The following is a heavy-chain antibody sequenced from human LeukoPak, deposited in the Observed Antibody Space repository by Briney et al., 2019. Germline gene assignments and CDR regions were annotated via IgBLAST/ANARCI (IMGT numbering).Heavy chain of an antibody. CDR3: AKGTYYYDSSGYEGDY. CDR2: ISGSGGST. J-gene: IGHJ4*02. CDR1: GFTFSSYT. V-gene: IGHV3-23*01. Sequence: GGSLRLSCAASGFTFSSYTMSWVRQAPGKGLEWVSAISGSGGSTYYADSVKGRFTISRDNSKNTLYLQMNSLRAEDTAVYYCAKGTYYYDSSGYEGDYWGQGTLVTVSS. D-gene: IGHD3-22*01.